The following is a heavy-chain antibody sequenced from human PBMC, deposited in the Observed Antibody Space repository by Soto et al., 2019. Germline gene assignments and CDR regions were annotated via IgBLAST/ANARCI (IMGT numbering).Heavy chain of an antibody. CDR1: GGSIRSGGYP. D-gene: IGHD3-22*01. CDR2: IYHSGST. V-gene: IGHV4-30-2*01. Sequence: SETLSLTCAVSGGSIRSGGYPWIWIRQPPGKGLEWIGYIYHSGSTYYNPSLKSRVTISVDRSKNQFSLKLSSVTAADTAVYYCARVYRRYDSSGYYYEAFDIWGQGTMVTVSS. J-gene: IGHJ3*02. CDR3: ARVYRRYDSSGYYYEAFDI.